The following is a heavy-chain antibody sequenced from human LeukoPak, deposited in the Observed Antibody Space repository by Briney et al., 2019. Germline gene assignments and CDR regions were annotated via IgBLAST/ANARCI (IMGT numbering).Heavy chain of an antibody. CDR2: IIPIFGSA. CDR1: GGTFSSYA. CDR3: ARGASGYSYGTRFDS. V-gene: IGHV1-69*05. J-gene: IGHJ4*02. D-gene: IGHD5-18*01. Sequence: ASVKVSCKASGGTFSSYAISWVRQAPGQGLEWVGGIIPIFGSANYAQKFQGRVTITTDESTTTAYMELSSLRSEDTAVYYCARGASGYSYGTRFDSWGQGTLVTVSS.